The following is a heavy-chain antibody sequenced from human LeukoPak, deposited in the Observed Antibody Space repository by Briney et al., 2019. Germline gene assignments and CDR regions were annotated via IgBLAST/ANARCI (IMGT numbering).Heavy chain of an antibody. Sequence: ASVKVSCKASGYTFTGHYMHWVRQAPGQGLEWMGWINPNSGGTNYAQKFQGRVTMTRDTSISTAYMELSRLRSDDTAVYYCARGRWYYYDSSGTPSYYFDYWGQGTLVTVSS. CDR3: ARGRWYYYDSSGTPSYYFDY. D-gene: IGHD3-22*01. CDR2: INPNSGGT. CDR1: GYTFTGHY. V-gene: IGHV1-2*02. J-gene: IGHJ4*02.